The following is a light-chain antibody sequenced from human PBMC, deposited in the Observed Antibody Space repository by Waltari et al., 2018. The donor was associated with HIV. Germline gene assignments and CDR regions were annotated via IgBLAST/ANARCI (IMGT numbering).Light chain of an antibody. CDR3: AAWDDTRGGLWV. Sequence: QSVLTQPPSTSGTPGQRVTISCFGSSSNIGSNYVYWYQQLPGTAPKLLIYRNNRRPAGVPDRFSGSKSGTSASLAISGLRSEDEGDYSCAAWDDTRGGLWVFGGGTKVTVL. J-gene: IGLJ3*02. V-gene: IGLV1-47*01. CDR1: SSNIGSNY. CDR2: RNN.